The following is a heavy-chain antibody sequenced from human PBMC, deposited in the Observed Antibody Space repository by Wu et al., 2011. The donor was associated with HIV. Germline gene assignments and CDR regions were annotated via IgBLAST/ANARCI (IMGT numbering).Heavy chain of an antibody. Sequence: QVQLVQSGAEVRKPGASVKVSCKASGYTFTNYYMHWVRQAPGQGLEWMEIINPNSGNTGYAQKFQGRVTMTRNTSISTAYMELSSLRSEDTAVYYCARVPSWPAAIDFYYMDVWGKGTTVTVSS. CDR2: INPNSGNT. CDR1: GYTFTNYY. CDR3: ARVPSWPAAIDFYYMDV. J-gene: IGHJ6*03. D-gene: IGHD2-2*01. V-gene: IGHV1-8*02.